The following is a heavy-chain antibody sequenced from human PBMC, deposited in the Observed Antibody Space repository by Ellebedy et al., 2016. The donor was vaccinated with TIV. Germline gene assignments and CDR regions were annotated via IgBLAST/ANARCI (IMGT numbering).Heavy chain of an antibody. CDR2: ISYDGSNK. J-gene: IGHJ2*01. CDR3: ARGEYSSPLYFDL. Sequence: GESLKISCAASGFTFSSYAMHWVRQAPGKGLEWVAVISYDGSNKYYADSVKGRFTISRENAKNSLYLQMNSLRAGDTAVYYCARGEYSSPLYFDLWGRGTLVTVSS. D-gene: IGHD6-6*01. V-gene: IGHV3-30*14. CDR1: GFTFSSYA.